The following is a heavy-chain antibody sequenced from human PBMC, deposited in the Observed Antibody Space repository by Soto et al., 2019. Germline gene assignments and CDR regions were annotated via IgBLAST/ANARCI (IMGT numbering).Heavy chain of an antibody. CDR1: GGSVTSDEDY. V-gene: IGHV4-30-4*01. CDR3: ARVKATLYRHYYFDY. J-gene: IGHJ4*02. D-gene: IGHD5-12*01. CDR2: ISNSGST. Sequence: LSLTCTVSGGSVTSDEDYWSWIRQSPGKGLEWIGYISNSGSTGYNPSLKTRLSMSVDRSKNQFTLRLTSVAAADTAVYFCARVKATLYRHYYFDYWGQGTPVTVSS.